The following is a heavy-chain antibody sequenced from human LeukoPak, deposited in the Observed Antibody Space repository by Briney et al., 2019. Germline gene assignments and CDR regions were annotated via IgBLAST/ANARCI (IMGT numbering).Heavy chain of an antibody. J-gene: IGHJ3*02. D-gene: IGHD1-7*01. V-gene: IGHV1-46*01. CDR3: ARHDNWNSHDAFDI. Sequence: ASVKVSCKASGYTFTSYYMHWVRQAPGQGLEWMGIINPSGGSTSYAQKFQGRVTITRNTSISTAYMELSSLRSEDTAVYYCARHDNWNSHDAFDIWGQGTMVTVSS. CDR1: GYTFTSYY. CDR2: INPSGGST.